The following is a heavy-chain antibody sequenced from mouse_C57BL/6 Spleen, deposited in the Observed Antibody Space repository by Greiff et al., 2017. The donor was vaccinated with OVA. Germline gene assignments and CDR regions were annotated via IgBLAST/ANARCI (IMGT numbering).Heavy chain of an antibody. CDR2: INPNYGTT. CDR1: GYSFTDYN. Sequence: QLQESGPELVKPGASVKISCKASGYSFTDYNMNWVKQSNGKSLEWIGVINPNYGTTSYNQKFKGKATLTVDQSSSTAYMQLNSLTSENTAIYYCARQAYGNYEAWFAYWGQGTLVTVSA. CDR3: ARQAYGNYEAWFAY. D-gene: IGHD2-1*01. J-gene: IGHJ3*01. V-gene: IGHV1-39*01.